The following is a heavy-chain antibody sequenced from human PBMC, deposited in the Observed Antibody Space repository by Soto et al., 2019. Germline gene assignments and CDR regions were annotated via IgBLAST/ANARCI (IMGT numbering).Heavy chain of an antibody. CDR3: AKQGPVLRSTFAY. CDR1: GVTFSNYA. J-gene: IGHJ4*02. D-gene: IGHD3-10*01. Sequence: EVQVLESGGGGVQPGESLRLSCVVSGVTFSNYAMSWVRQAPGKGLEWVATVTSGGSTFYSDSVEGRFTVSRDNSKSMRYLQMNSLRVEDTALYFCAKQGPVLRSTFAYWGQGPLVTISS. V-gene: IGHV3-23*01. CDR2: VTSGGST.